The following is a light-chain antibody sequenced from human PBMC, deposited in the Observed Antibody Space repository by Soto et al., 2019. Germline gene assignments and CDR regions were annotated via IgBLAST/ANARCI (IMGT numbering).Light chain of an antibody. CDR3: SSYTTTRSWV. Sequence: QSALTQPASVSGSPGQSITISCTGTITDIGAYNYVSWYQQHPGKAPKLLIYGVSSRPSGVSNRFSGSKSGNAAYLTISGLQADDEADYYCSSYTTTRSWVFGGGTQLTVL. CDR1: ITDIGAYNY. J-gene: IGLJ3*02. V-gene: IGLV2-14*01. CDR2: GVS.